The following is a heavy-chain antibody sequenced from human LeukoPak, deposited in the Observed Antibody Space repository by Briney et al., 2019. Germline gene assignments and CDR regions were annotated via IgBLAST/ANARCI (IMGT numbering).Heavy chain of an antibody. Sequence: RASETLSLTCTVSGGSISSYYWRWIPQPPGQGLEWIGFISYSGTTYYNPSLKSRVTISVDTSKNQISLELSSVNAADTGVYYCARVDPSTRAFDIWGQGTMVTVSS. CDR3: ARVDPSTRAFDI. V-gene: IGHV4-59*01. CDR2: ISYSGTT. CDR1: GGSISSYY. D-gene: IGHD2-2*01. J-gene: IGHJ3*02.